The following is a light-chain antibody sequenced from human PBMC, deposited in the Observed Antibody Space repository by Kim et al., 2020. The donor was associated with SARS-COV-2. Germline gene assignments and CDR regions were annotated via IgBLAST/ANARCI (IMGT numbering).Light chain of an antibody. J-gene: IGKJ1*01. CDR1: QSLVTSDGNTY. Sequence: DVVLTQTPVSSPVALGQPASISCRSSQSLVTSDGNTYLSWLHQRPGQPPRLLIYRVSNRFSGVPDRFSGSGAGTDFTLKISRVEAEDVGVYYCMQPTHYPWTFGQGTKVDIK. V-gene: IGKV2-24*01. CDR3: MQPTHYPWT. CDR2: RVS.